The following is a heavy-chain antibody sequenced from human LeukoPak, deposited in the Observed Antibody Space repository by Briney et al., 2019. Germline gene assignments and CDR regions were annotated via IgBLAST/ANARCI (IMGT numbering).Heavy chain of an antibody. CDR2: ISYDGSNK. CDR1: GFTFSSYA. Sequence: WSLLSSCAASGFTFSSYAMHWARQAPGKGLEWVAVISYDGSNKYYADSVKGRFTISRDNSKNTLYLQMNSLRAEDTAVYYCARDREQQLVANWFDPWGQGTMVTVS. V-gene: IGHV3-30-3*01. D-gene: IGHD6-13*01. J-gene: IGHJ5*02. CDR3: ARDREQQLVANWFDP.